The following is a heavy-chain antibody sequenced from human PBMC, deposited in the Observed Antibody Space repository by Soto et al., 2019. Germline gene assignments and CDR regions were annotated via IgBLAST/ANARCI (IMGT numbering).Heavy chain of an antibody. CDR1: GFIFSSLG. CDR2: IWYDGSNK. CDR3: ARAPQYGRLWFGEFHDMDV. Sequence: QVQLVESGGGVVQPGGSLTLSCAASGFIFSSLGMHWVRQVPGKGLEWVAVIWYDGSNKYYADSVKGRFTISRDNSKNTLYLHMSGLTAEDAAVYYCARAPQYGRLWFGEFHDMDVWGQGTTVTVSS. D-gene: IGHD3-10*01. J-gene: IGHJ6*02. V-gene: IGHV3-33*01.